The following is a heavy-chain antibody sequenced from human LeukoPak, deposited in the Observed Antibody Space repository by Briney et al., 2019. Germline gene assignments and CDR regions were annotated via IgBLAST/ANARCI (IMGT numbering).Heavy chain of an antibody. D-gene: IGHD5-18*01. CDR3: ARSVLGYSYGFDY. Sequence: PGGSLRLSCAASGFTVSSNYMSWVRQAAGKGLEWVSVIFSGGTTYYADSVKGRFTISRHNSENTLYLQMNSLRGEDTAVYYCARSVLGYSYGFDYWGQGTLVTVSS. CDR2: IFSGGTT. CDR1: GFTVSSNY. J-gene: IGHJ4*02. V-gene: IGHV3-53*04.